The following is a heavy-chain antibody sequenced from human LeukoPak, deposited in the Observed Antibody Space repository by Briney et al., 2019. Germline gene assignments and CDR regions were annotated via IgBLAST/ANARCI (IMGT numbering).Heavy chain of an antibody. CDR3: AADRYCSSTACVVAY. J-gene: IGHJ3*01. Sequence: GGSLRLSCAASGFTFSTYWMHWVRQSPGKGLEWVSAISGSGTNTFYADSVKGRFTISRDNSKNTLYLQLNSLRAEDTAVYYCAADRYCSSTACVVAYWGQGTMVTVSS. CDR2: ISGSGTNT. D-gene: IGHD2-2*01. CDR1: GFTFSTYW. V-gene: IGHV3-23*01.